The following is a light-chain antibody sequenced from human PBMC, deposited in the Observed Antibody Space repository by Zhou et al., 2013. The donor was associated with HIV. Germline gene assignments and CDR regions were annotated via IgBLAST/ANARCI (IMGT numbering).Light chain of an antibody. Sequence: EIVLTQSPGTLSLSPGDRATLSCRPSQSVSSSHLAWYQQKPGQTPRLLIYGASSRATGVPDRFSGSGSGTDFTLTISRLEPEDFAVYYCQQYGSSPSTFGQGTRL. CDR3: QQYGSSPST. CDR2: GAS. J-gene: IGKJ5*01. V-gene: IGKV3-20*01. CDR1: QSVSSSH.